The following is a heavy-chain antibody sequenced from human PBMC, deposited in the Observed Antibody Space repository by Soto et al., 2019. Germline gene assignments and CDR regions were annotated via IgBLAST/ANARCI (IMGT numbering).Heavy chain of an antibody. Sequence: GASVKVSCKASGGTFNKFAFSWVRQAPGQGFEWMGGIIPVFRSANYAQRFRGRITITADGYTSTVYLYLNDLRSDDTAVYYCARRYCASDNCPLFYYFVDLWGLGTTVTVSS. CDR3: ARRYCASDNCPLFYYFVDL. CDR1: GGTFNKFA. CDR2: IIPVFRSA. J-gene: IGHJ6*02. V-gene: IGHV1-69*13. D-gene: IGHD2-21*02.